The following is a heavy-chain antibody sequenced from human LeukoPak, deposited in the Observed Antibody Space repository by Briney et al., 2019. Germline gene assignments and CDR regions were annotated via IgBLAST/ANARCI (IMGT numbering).Heavy chain of an antibody. D-gene: IGHD5-12*01. V-gene: IGHV3-48*04. Sequence: GGSLTLSCEASGFSFSGHSMNWVRQAPGKGLEWVSYISSGSETKYYADSVKGRFTISRDNAKNSLYLQMNSLRAEDTAVYYCARDQGATGGWGQGTLVTVSS. CDR1: GFSFSGHS. CDR2: ISSGSETK. CDR3: ARDQGATGG. J-gene: IGHJ4*02.